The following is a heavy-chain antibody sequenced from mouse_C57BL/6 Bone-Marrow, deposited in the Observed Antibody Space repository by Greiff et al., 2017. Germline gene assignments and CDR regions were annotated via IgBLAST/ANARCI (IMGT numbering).Heavy chain of an antibody. CDR3: ARYLIYDGHYAMDY. CDR1: GFTFTDYY. Sequence: EVMLVESGGGLVQPGGSLSLSCAASGFTFTDYYMSWVRQPPGKALEWLGFIRNKANGYTTEYSASVKGRFTISRDNSQSILYLQMNALRAEDSATYYCARYLIYDGHYAMDYWGQGTSVTVSS. CDR2: IRNKANGYTT. J-gene: IGHJ4*01. V-gene: IGHV7-3*01. D-gene: IGHD2-3*01.